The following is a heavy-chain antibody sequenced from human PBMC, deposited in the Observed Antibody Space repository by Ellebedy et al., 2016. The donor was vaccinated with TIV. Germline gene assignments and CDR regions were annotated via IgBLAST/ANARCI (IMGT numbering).Heavy chain of an antibody. CDR2: ISAYNGNT. V-gene: IGHV1-18*01. CDR1: GYTFINYG. CDR3: ARDHMFGGHLVQYWYFDL. J-gene: IGHJ2*01. Sequence: AASVKVSCKASGYTFINYGISWVRQAPGQGLEWMGWISAYNGNTNYAQKLQGRVIMTTDTSTSTVYMELRSLRSDDTAVYFCARDHMFGGHLVQYWYFDLWGRGTLVTVSS. D-gene: IGHD3-10*02.